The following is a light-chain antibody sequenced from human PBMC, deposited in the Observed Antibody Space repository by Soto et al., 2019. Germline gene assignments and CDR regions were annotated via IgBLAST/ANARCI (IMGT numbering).Light chain of an antibody. V-gene: IGKV1-39*01. J-gene: IGKJ2*01. CDR1: QTISKS. CDR3: QQRYSVPYT. CDR2: GAS. Sequence: DIQMTQSPSSLSASVGDTISITCRSFQTISKSLNWYQQRPGKAPKLLIFGASNLHNGVPPRFSGLGSGTHFTLTINTTQTEADATYYCQQRYSVPYTFGQGTKVDIK.